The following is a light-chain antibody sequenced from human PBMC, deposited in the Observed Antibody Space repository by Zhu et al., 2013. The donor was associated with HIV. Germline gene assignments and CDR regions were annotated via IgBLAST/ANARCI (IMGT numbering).Light chain of an antibody. Sequence: IVLTQSPGTLSLSPGERATLSCRASESVNNKYLAWYQQRPGQSPRLLIYDTTNRASGIPDRFSGSGSGTDFTLTISRLEPEDFAVYYCQQFGSSPLTFGGGTNVELK. J-gene: IGKJ4*01. CDR3: QQFGSSPLT. CDR2: DTT. V-gene: IGKV3-20*01. CDR1: ESVNNKY.